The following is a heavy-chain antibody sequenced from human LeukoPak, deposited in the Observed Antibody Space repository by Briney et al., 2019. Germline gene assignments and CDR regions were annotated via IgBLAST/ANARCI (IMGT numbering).Heavy chain of an antibody. J-gene: IGHJ6*02. CDR2: IKQDGSEK. CDR1: GFTFSSCW. D-gene: IGHD4-17*01. Sequence: GGSLRLSCAASGFTFSSCWMSWVRQAPGKGLEWVANIKQDGSEKYYVDSVKGRFTISRDNAKNSLYLQMNSLRAEDTAVYYCARVGVYGDAYYYYYGMDVWGQGTTVTVSS. CDR3: ARVGVYGDAYYYYYGMDV. V-gene: IGHV3-7*01.